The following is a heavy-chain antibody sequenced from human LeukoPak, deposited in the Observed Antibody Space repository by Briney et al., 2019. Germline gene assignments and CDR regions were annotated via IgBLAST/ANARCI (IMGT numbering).Heavy chain of an antibody. CDR1: GFTVSSNY. D-gene: IGHD1-26*01. Sequence: PGGSLRLSCAASGFTVSSNYMSWVRQAPGKGLEWVSVIYSGGSTYYADSVKGRFTISRDNSKNTLYLQMNSLRAEDTAVYYCARDRSGSYYVDYWGQGTLVTVSS. CDR3: ARDRSGSYYVDY. V-gene: IGHV3-53*01. CDR2: IYSGGST. J-gene: IGHJ4*02.